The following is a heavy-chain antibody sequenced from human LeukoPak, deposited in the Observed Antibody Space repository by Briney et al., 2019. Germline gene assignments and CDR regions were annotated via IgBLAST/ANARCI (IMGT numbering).Heavy chain of an antibody. D-gene: IGHD3-3*01. Sequence: ASVKVSCKASGYTFTSYYIHWVRQAPGQGLEWMGIINPSGGSTSYAQKFQGRVTMTRDMSTSTVYMELSSLRSEDTAVYYCARGIRITIFRGEWGWFDPWGQGTLVTVSS. J-gene: IGHJ5*02. V-gene: IGHV1-46*01. CDR3: ARGIRITIFRGEWGWFDP. CDR1: GYTFTSYY. CDR2: INPSGGST.